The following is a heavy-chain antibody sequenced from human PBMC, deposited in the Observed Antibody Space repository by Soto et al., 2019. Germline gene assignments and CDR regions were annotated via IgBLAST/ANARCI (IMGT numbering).Heavy chain of an antibody. J-gene: IGHJ4*02. Sequence: PSETLSLTCSVSGGSVSDKTYYWSWIRQPPGKRLEWIGYVYYSGTTNYNPSLKSRVTISVDLSKNQSSLRLSSETTADTALYYCARTTAVPNSLRSRYFFDYWGQGTLVTVSS. CDR1: GGSVSDKTYY. CDR3: ARTTAVPNSLRSRYFFDY. D-gene: IGHD4-17*01. V-gene: IGHV4-61*01. CDR2: VYYSGTT.